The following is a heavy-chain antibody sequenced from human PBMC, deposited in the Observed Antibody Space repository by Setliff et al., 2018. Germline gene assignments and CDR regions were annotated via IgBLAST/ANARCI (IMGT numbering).Heavy chain of an antibody. CDR3: ARDRVSNSFYYYGLDV. CDR1: TFTFSKYA. J-gene: IGHJ6*02. V-gene: IGHV3-23*01. D-gene: IGHD1-1*01. Sequence: GGSLRLSCVASTFTFSKYAITWVRQAPGKGLEWVSSIGASGDRTYYADSVKGRFTISRDNSRNSLYLQMNSLRVEDTASYYCARDRVSNSFYYYGLDVWGQGTTVTVSS. CDR2: IGASGDRT.